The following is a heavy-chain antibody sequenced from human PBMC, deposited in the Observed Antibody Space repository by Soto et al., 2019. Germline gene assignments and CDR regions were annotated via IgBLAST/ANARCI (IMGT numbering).Heavy chain of an antibody. CDR1: GYTFTSYG. CDR2: ISAYNGNT. D-gene: IGHD3-3*01. Sequence: QVQLVQSGAEVKKPGASVKVSCKASGYTFTSYGISWVRQAPGQGLEWMGWISAYNGNTNYAQKLQGRVTLTTDTSTSTAYMELRSLRSDDTALYYCARYYDFWSGYYGTGYFAYWGQGTLVTVSS. V-gene: IGHV1-18*01. CDR3: ARYYDFWSGYYGTGYFAY. J-gene: IGHJ4*02.